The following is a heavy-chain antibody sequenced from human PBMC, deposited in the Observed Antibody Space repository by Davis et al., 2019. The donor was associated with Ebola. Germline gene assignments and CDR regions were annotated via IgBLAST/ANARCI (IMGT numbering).Heavy chain of an antibody. CDR1: GYTFSNYA. CDR3: AREGTGDGFIYYYGMDV. V-gene: IGHV1-8*01. Sequence: AASVKVSCKASGYTFSNYAINWVRQATGQGLEWMGWMNPNSGDTGYAQKFQGRVTMTRNTSISTAYMELSSLRSADTAVYYCAREGTGDGFIYYYGMDVWGQGTTVTVSS. CDR2: MNPNSGDT. D-gene: IGHD3-10*01. J-gene: IGHJ6*02.